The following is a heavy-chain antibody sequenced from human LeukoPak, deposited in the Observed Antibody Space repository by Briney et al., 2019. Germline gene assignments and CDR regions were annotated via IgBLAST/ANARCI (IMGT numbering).Heavy chain of an antibody. CDR1: RFTFSSYS. D-gene: IGHD5-18*01. CDR2: ISSSGSYT. Sequence: GGSLRLSCAASRFTFSSYSMNWVRQAPGKGLEWVSSISSSGSYTYYADSVKGRFTISRDNAKNSLYLQMNSLRAEDTAVYYCASTWIQLWSSFDYWGQGTLVTVSS. CDR3: ASTWIQLWSSFDY. J-gene: IGHJ4*02. V-gene: IGHV3-21*01.